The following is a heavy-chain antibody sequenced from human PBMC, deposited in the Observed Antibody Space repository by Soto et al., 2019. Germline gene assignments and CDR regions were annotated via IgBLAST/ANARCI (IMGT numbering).Heavy chain of an antibody. D-gene: IGHD1-1*01. V-gene: IGHV1-2*04. J-gene: IGHJ6*02. CDR3: ARDKKEGDQLFHYGLDV. Sequence: QGQLVQSGAEVKKPGASVKVSCKSSGYTFTNHYVHWVRQAPGQGLEWMGWINPNNGGTNYAQKFQGWVTMTRATSISTVYMELSRLTSDDTAVYYCARDKKEGDQLFHYGLDVWGQGTTVIVSS. CDR2: INPNNGGT. CDR1: GYTFTNHY.